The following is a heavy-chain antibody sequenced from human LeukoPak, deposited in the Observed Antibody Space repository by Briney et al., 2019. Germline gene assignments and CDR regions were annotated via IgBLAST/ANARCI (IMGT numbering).Heavy chain of an antibody. CDR3: ARDQYYYDSSGSLFDY. CDR2: IYTSGST. CDR1: GGSISGYY. V-gene: IGHV4-4*07. D-gene: IGHD3-22*01. Sequence: SETLSLTCTVSGGSISGYYWSWIRQPAGKGLEWIGHIYTSGSTNYNPSLKSRVTMSVDTSKNQFSLKLSSVTAADTAVYYCARDQYYYDSSGSLFDYWGQGTLVTVSS. J-gene: IGHJ4*02.